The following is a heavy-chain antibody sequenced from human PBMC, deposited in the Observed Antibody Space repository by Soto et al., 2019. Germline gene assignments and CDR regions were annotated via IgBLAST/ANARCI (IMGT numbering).Heavy chain of an antibody. CDR3: ARDLLGRPHTAMGTPSFDY. Sequence: QVQLVQSGAEVKKPGSSVKVSCKASGGTFSSYTISWVRQAPGQGLEWMGRIIPILGIANYAQKLQGRVTITADKSTSTAYMELSSLRSEDTAVYYCARDLLGRPHTAMGTPSFDYWGQGTLVTVSS. V-gene: IGHV1-69*08. CDR2: IIPILGIA. CDR1: GGTFSSYT. J-gene: IGHJ4*02. D-gene: IGHD5-18*01.